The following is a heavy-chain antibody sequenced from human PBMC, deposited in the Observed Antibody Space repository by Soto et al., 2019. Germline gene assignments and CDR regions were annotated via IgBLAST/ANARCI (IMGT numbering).Heavy chain of an antibody. Sequence: SETLSLTCAVYGGSFSGYYWSWIRQPPGKWLEWIGEINHSGSTNYNPSLKSRVTISVDTSKNQFSLKLSSVTAADTAVYYCARGGRYSSSWYGVYYYGMDVWGQGXTVTVSS. CDR3: ARGGRYSSSWYGVYYYGMDV. V-gene: IGHV4-34*01. CDR1: GGSFSGYY. CDR2: INHSGST. D-gene: IGHD6-13*01. J-gene: IGHJ6*02.